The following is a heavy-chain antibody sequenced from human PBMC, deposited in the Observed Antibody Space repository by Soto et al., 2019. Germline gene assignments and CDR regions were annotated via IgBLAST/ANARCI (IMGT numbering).Heavy chain of an antibody. CDR2: INHSGST. Sequence: PSETLSLTCAVYGGSFSGYYWSWIRQPPGKGLEWIGEINHSGSTNYNPSLKSRVTISVDTSKNQFSLKLSSVTAADTAVYYCARGIPGFGVEYYPYSMHVPGTAPTLTLSS. D-gene: IGHD3-3*01. CDR3: ARGIPGFGVEYYPYSMHV. V-gene: IGHV4-34*01. J-gene: IGHJ6*03. CDR1: GGSFSGYY.